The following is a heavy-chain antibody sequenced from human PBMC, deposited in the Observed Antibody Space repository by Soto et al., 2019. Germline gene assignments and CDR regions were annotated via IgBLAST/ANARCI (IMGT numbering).Heavy chain of an antibody. J-gene: IGHJ6*03. CDR1: GFTFSSYS. CDR2: ISSSSSTI. D-gene: IGHD3-9*01. Sequence: GGSLRLSCAASGFTFSSYSMNWVRQAPGKGLEWVSYISSSSSTIYYADSVKGRFTISRDNAKNSLYLQMKSLRAEDTAVYYCARGYFDWLRRETDYYYYYMDVWGKGTTVTVSS. CDR3: ARGYFDWLRRETDYYYYYMDV. V-gene: IGHV3-48*01.